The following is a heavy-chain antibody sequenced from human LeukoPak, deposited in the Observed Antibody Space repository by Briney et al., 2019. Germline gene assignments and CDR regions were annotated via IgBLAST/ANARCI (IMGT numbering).Heavy chain of an antibody. J-gene: IGHJ5*02. V-gene: IGHV1-69*06. CDR2: IIPIFGTA. CDR1: GGTFSSYA. CDR3: ARAYDSSGDWFDP. D-gene: IGHD3-22*01. Sequence: SPKVSCKASGGTFSSYAISWVRQAPGQGLEWMGRIIPIFGTANYAQKFQGRVTITADKSTSTAYMELSSLRSEDTAVYYCARAYDSSGDWFDPWGQGTLVTVSS.